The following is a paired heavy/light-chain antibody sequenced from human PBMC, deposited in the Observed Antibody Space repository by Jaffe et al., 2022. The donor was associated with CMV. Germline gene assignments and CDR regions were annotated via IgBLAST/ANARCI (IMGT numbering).Light chain of an antibody. CDR3: QQYNNWPLWT. V-gene: IGKV3-15*01. CDR1: QSVSSN. J-gene: IGKJ1*01. CDR2: GAS. Sequence: EIVMTQSPATLSVSPGERATLSCRASQSVSSNLAWYQQKPGQAPRLLIYGASTRATGIPARFSGSGSGTEFTLTISSLQSEDFAVYYCQQYNNWPLWTFGQGTKVEIK.
Heavy chain of an antibody. CDR3: ARAVMYNWNHGRAFDI. J-gene: IGHJ3*02. D-gene: IGHD1-20*01. V-gene: IGHV1-69*01. Sequence: QVQLVQSGAEVKKPGSSVKVSCKASGGTFSSYAISWVRQAPGQGLEWMGGIIPIFGTANYAQKFQGRVTITADESTSTAYMELSSLRSEDTAVYYCARAVMYNWNHGRAFDIWGQGTMVTVSS. CDR2: IIPIFGTA. CDR1: GGTFSSYA.